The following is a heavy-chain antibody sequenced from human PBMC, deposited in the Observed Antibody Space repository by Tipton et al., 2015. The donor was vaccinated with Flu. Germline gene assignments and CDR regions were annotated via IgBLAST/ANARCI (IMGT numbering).Heavy chain of an antibody. CDR3: ARSLVVVAATGGFDY. Sequence: TLSLTCTVSGGSISSYYWSWIRQPVGKGLEWIGRIYTSGSTNYNPSLKSRVTMSADTSKNQFSLKLSSVTAADTAVYYCARSLVVVAATGGFDYWGQGTLVTVSS. CDR2: IYTSGST. CDR1: GGSISSYY. J-gene: IGHJ4*02. V-gene: IGHV4-4*07. D-gene: IGHD2-15*01.